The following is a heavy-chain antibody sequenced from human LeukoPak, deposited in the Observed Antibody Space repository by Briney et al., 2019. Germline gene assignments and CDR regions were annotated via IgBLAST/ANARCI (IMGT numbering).Heavy chain of an antibody. J-gene: IGHJ4*02. D-gene: IGHD6-6*01. V-gene: IGHV4-61*02. CDR2: IYTSGST. Sequence: PSQTLSLTCTVSGGSISSGSYYWSWIRQPAGKGLEWIGRIYTSGSTNYNPSLKSRVTISVDTSKNQFSLKLSSVTAADTAVYYCARLKGAAQGYWGQGTLVTVSS. CDR1: GGSISSGSYY. CDR3: ARLKGAAQGY.